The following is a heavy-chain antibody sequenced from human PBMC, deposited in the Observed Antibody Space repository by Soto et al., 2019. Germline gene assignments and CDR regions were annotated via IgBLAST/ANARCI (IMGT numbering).Heavy chain of an antibody. J-gene: IGHJ4*02. D-gene: IGHD3-3*01. Sequence: GGSLRLSCVASGSSFSNYNMNWVRQAPGKGLEWVSYITDSSDTVHYADSVRGRFTISRDNAESSLYLQMNSLRDEDTAVYFCARDFGHGYYLDYWGRGTLVTVS. V-gene: IGHV3-48*02. CDR3: ARDFGHGYYLDY. CDR1: GSSFSNYN. CDR2: ITDSSDTV.